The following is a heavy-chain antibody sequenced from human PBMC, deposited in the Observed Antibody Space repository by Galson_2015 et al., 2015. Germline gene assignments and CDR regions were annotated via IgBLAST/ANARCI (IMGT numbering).Heavy chain of an antibody. Sequence: SETLSLTCTVSGGSVSSGSYYWSWIRQPPGKGLEWIGYIYYSGSTNYNPSLKSRVTISVDTSKNQFSLKLSSVTAADTVVYYCARDRGGTYYFDYWGQGTLVTVSS. CDR3: ARDRGGTYYFDY. CDR1: GGSVSSGSYY. CDR2: IYYSGST. D-gene: IGHD2-15*01. V-gene: IGHV4-61*01. J-gene: IGHJ4*02.